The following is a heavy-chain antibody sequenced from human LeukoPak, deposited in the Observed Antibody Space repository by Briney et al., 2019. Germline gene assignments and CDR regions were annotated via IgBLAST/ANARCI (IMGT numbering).Heavy chain of an antibody. Sequence: SETLSLTCAVYGGSFTGYFWSWIRQPPGKGLEWTGEINHSGSTNYNPSLKSRVTISVDTSKNQFSLKLSSVTAADTAVYYCARGVMGYYYMDVWDKGTTVTVSS. J-gene: IGHJ6*03. CDR3: ARGVMGYYYMDV. CDR2: INHSGST. CDR1: GGSFTGYF. V-gene: IGHV4-34*01. D-gene: IGHD3-16*01.